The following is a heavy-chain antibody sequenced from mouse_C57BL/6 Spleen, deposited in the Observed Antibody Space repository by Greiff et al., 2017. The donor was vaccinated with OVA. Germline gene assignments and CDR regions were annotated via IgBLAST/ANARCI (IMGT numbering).Heavy chain of an antibody. CDR2: INPSNGGT. CDR3: ARSGSSPHYAMDY. CDR1: GYTFTSYW. V-gene: IGHV1-53*01. J-gene: IGHJ4*01. Sequence: VQLQQPGTDLVKPGASVKLSCKASGYTFTSYWMHWVKQRPGQGLEWIGNINPSNGGTNYNEKFKSKATLTVDKSSSTAYMQISSLTSEDSAVYYCARSGSSPHYAMDYWGQGTSVTVSS. D-gene: IGHD1-1*01.